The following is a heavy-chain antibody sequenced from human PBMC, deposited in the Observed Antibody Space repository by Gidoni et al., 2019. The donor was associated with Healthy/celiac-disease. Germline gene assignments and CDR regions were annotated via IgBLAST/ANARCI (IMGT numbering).Heavy chain of an antibody. V-gene: IGHV4-39*01. CDR1: GGSISSSSHS. D-gene: IGHD6-13*01. Sequence: QLQLQESGPGLVKPSETLSLTCTVSGGSISSSSHSWGWIRPPPGKGLEWIGSFYYSGSTYYNPSLKSRVTISVDTSKNQFSLKLSSVTAADTAVYYCASSLPADTGYSSSQASYYYYYYMDVWGKGTTVTVSS. J-gene: IGHJ6*03. CDR2: FYYSGST. CDR3: ASSLPADTGYSSSQASYYYYYYMDV.